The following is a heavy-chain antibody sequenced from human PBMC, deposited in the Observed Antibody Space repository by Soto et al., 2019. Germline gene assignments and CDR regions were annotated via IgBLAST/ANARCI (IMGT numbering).Heavy chain of an antibody. CDR1: GDSISSLY. CDR2: IYYSGST. J-gene: IGHJ5*02. V-gene: IGHV4-59*11. Sequence: QVHLQESGPGLVKPSETLSLTCTVSGDSISSLYWSWIRQPPGKGLEWIGYIYYSGSTSYNPSLKRRVTLSVDTSKNQFSLKLSSVTAADTAVYYCAIASLDCRSGSCFARWFDPWGQGTLVTVSS. CDR3: AIASLDCRSGSCFARWFDP. D-gene: IGHD2-2*01.